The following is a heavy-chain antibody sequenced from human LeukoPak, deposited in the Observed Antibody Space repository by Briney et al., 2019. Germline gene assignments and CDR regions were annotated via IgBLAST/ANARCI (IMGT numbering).Heavy chain of an antibody. CDR1: GYTFTSYY. V-gene: IGHV1-46*01. J-gene: IGHJ1*01. CDR3: ARGRYGTMGAWIEYFQR. D-gene: IGHD3-10*01. Sequence: ASVKVSCKASGYTFTSYYMHWVRQAPGQGLEWMGIINPSGGSTSYAQKFQGRVTMTRDTSTSTVYMELSSLRPEDTAVYYCARGRYGTMGAWIEYFQRWGQGTLVTVSS. CDR2: INPSGGST.